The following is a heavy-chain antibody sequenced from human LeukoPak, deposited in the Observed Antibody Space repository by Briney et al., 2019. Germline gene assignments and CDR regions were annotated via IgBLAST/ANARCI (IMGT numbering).Heavy chain of an antibody. Sequence: GASVKVSCKASGYTFTSYGISWVRQAPGQGLEWMGWISAYNGNTNYAQKLQGRVTMNTDTSTSTAYMELRNLRSDDTAVYYCAGAHTIGEWFDPWGQGTLVTVSS. CDR3: AGAHTIGEWFDP. V-gene: IGHV1-18*01. CDR2: ISAYNGNT. D-gene: IGHD3-10*01. J-gene: IGHJ5*02. CDR1: GYTFTSYG.